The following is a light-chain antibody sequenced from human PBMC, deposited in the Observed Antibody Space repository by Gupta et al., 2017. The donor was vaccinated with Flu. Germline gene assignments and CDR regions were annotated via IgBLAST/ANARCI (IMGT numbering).Light chain of an antibody. Sequence: QSVTISCTGTSSDVGGYNYVSWYQQHPGKAPKLMIYDVTKRPSGVPGRFSGSKSGNTASLTISGLQADGEADYYCYSYGGSYRVFGGGTKVTVL. J-gene: IGLJ3*02. CDR2: DVT. CDR1: SSDVGGYNY. CDR3: YSYGGSYRV. V-gene: IGLV2-11*03.